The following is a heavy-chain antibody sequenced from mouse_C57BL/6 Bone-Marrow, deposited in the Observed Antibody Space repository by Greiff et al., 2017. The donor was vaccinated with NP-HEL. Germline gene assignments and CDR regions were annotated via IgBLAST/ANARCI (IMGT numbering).Heavy chain of an antibody. Sequence: DVKLLESGGGLVKPGGSLKLSCAASGFTFSDYGMHWVRQAPEKGLEWVAYISSGSSTIYYADTVKGRFTISRDNAKNTLFLQMTSLRSEDTAMYYCARAGLAYWGQGTLVTVSA. CDR1: GFTFSDYG. V-gene: IGHV5-17*01. J-gene: IGHJ3*01. CDR2: ISSGSSTI. CDR3: ARAGLAY.